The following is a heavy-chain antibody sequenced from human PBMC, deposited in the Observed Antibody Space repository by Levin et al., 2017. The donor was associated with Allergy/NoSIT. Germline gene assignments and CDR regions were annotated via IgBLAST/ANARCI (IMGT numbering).Heavy chain of an antibody. J-gene: IGHJ4*02. D-gene: IGHD1-1*01. CDR3: TRLANGIPSDN. CDR1: GGSVSDGLYH. V-gene: IGHV4-39*01. Sequence: TGGSLRLSCSVSGGSVSDGLYHWGWIRQPPGKGLEWIASAYYLGNTYYNPSLKSRVTISVDTSKNQFSLKVTSVTAADTAVYYCTRLANGIPSDNWGQGTLVTVSS. CDR2: AYYLGNT.